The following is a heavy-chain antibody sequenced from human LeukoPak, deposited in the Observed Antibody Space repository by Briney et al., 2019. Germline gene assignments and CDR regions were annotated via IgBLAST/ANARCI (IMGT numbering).Heavy chain of an antibody. Sequence: PSETLSLTCTVSGGSISSYYWSWIRQPAGKGLEWIGRIYTSGSTNYNPSLKSRVTMSVDTSKNQFSLKLSSVTAADTAVYYCATDLTAIAAAGTWSHFDYWGQGTLVTVSS. CDR1: GGSISSYY. CDR2: IYTSGST. V-gene: IGHV4-4*07. J-gene: IGHJ4*02. D-gene: IGHD6-13*01. CDR3: ATDLTAIAAAGTWSHFDY.